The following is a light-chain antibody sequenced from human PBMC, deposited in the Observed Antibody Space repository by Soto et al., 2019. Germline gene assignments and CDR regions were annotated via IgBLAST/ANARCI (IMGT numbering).Light chain of an antibody. CDR1: QSIGSW. V-gene: IGKV1-5*03. CDR3: QQYDSYPLT. Sequence: DIQMTQSPSTLSASVGDRVTITCRASQSIGSWLAWHQQEPGKAPKLLIYKASSLESGVPSRFSGSGSGTELTLSISSLQPDDSATYYCQQYDSYPLTFGGGTKVDIK. CDR2: KAS. J-gene: IGKJ4*01.